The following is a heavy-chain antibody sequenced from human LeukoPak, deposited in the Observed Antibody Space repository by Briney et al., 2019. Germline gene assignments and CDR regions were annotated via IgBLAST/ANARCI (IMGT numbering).Heavy chain of an antibody. J-gene: IGHJ3*02. D-gene: IGHD6-19*01. CDR3: ARPHGDSSGWRDAFDI. CDR1: GGSISSYY. CDR2: IYYSGST. Sequence: SETLSLTCTVSGGSISSYYWSWIRQPPGKGLEWIGYIYYSGSTNYNPSLKSRVTISVDTSKNQFSLKLSSVTAADTAVYYCARPHGDSSGWRDAFDIWGQGTMVTVSS. V-gene: IGHV4-59*08.